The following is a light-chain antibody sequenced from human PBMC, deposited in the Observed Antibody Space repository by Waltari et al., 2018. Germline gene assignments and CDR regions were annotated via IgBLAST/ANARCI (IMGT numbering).Light chain of an antibody. Sequence: SYELTQPPSVSVSPGQTARITCSGDALPKKYAYWYQQKSGQAPVLVIFEDSKRPSGIPEGFSGSSSWTVATLTISGAQVEDEADYYCYSTDSSGDHQVFGGGTKLTVL. CDR2: EDS. V-gene: IGLV3-10*01. CDR3: YSTDSSGDHQV. J-gene: IGLJ2*01. CDR1: ALPKKY.